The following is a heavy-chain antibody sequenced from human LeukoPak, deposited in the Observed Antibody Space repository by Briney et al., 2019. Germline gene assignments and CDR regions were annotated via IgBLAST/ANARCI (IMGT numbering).Heavy chain of an antibody. CDR2: IYSGGST. CDR1: GFTVSSNY. J-gene: IGHJ4*02. V-gene: IGHV3-66*01. CDR3: ASGYYDSSGYYYALDY. Sequence: GGSLRLSCAASGFTVSSNYMSWVRQAPGKGLEWVSVIYSGGSTYYADSVKGRFTISRGNSKNTLYLQMNSLRAEDTAVYYCASGYYDSSGYYYALDYWGQGTLVTVSS. D-gene: IGHD3-22*01.